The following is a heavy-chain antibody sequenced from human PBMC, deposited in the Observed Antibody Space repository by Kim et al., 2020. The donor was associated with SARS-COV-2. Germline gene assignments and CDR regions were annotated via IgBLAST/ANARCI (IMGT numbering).Heavy chain of an antibody. J-gene: IGHJ5*02. Sequence: SETLSLTCTVSGGSISSSSYYWGWIRQPPGKGLEWIGSIYYSGSTYYNPSLKSRVTISVDTSKNQFSLKLSSVTAADTAVYYCARRQGYSSGWYIWFDPWGQGTLVTVSS. CDR2: IYYSGST. CDR1: GGSISSSSYY. V-gene: IGHV4-39*01. CDR3: ARRQGYSSGWYIWFDP. D-gene: IGHD6-19*01.